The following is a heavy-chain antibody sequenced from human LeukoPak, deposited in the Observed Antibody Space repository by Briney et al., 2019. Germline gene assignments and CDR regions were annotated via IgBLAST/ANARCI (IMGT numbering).Heavy chain of an antibody. CDR2: ISDNEGKT. CDR3: ARHDSFNPQ. D-gene: IGHD5-18*01. J-gene: IGHJ4*01. CDR1: GFTFNYYA. V-gene: IGHV3-23*01. Sequence: PGGSLSLSCAASGFTFNYYAMSWVRQAPGKGLEWVSGISDNEGKTYYTDSVKGRFIISRDNTKNTVYLQMNILRADDTAVYFCARHDSFNPQWGHGTLVTVSS.